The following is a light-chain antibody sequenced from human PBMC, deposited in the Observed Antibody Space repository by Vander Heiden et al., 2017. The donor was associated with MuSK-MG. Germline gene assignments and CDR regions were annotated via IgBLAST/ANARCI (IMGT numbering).Light chain of an antibody. J-gene: IGKJ4*01. V-gene: IGKV3-15*01. CDR1: QSVRRH. CDR2: GAS. CDR3: QQDDNWPPHT. Sequence: EVVMTQSPATLSMSPGERATLSCRASQSVRRHLAWYQQKPGQAPRLLIYGASTRATDIPDRFSGSGYGTEFTLTINSLQSEDFALYYCQQDDNWPPHTFGGGTKVEIK.